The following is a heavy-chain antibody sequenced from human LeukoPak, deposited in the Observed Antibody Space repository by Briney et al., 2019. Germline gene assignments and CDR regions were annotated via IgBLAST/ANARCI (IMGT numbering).Heavy chain of an antibody. CDR1: GFTFSSYA. CDR2: ISYDGSNK. J-gene: IGHJ6*02. CDR3: ARAYYDILTGYHTSDYYYYGIDV. V-gene: IGHV3-30*04. Sequence: GGSLRLSCAASGFTFSSYAMHWVRQAPGKGLEWVAVISYDGSNKYYADSVKGRFTISRDNSKNTLYLQMNSLRAEDTAVYYCARAYYDILTGYHTSDYYYYGIDVWGQGTTVTVSS. D-gene: IGHD3-9*01.